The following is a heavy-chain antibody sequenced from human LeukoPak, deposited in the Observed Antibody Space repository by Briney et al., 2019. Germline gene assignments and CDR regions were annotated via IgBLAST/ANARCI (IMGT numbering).Heavy chain of an antibody. CDR3: AKERCSGGSCYSSPFDY. J-gene: IGHJ4*02. V-gene: IGHV3-20*04. CDR2: INWNGGNT. D-gene: IGHD2-15*01. CDR1: GFTFDDYG. Sequence: GGSLRLSCAASGFTFDDYGMSWVRQAPGKGLEWVSGINWNGGNTGYADSVKGRFTISRDNAKNSLYLQMNSLRAEDTALYYCAKERCSGGSCYSSPFDYWGQGTLVTVSS.